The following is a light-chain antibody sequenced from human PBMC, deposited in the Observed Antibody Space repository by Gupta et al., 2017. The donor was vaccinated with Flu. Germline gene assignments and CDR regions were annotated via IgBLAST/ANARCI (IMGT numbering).Light chain of an antibody. V-gene: IGKV1-39*01. CDR3: QQSYSTPRT. CDR2: AAS. J-gene: IGKJ1*01. Sequence: IQMPQSPSSLSASVGDRVTITCRASQSISSYLNWYQQKPGKAPKLLIYAASSLQSGVPSRFSGSGSGTDFTLTISSLQPEDVATYYCQQSYSTPRTFGQGTKVEIK. CDR1: QSISSY.